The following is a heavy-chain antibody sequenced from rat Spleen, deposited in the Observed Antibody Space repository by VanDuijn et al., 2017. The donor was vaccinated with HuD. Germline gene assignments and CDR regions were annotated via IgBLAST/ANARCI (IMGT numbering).Heavy chain of an antibody. CDR3: ARRHYGYTDYFDY. Sequence: EVQLVESGGGLVQPGKSLKLSCAASGFTFSNYGMAWVRQTPTKGLEWVATISYDGSSTYYRDSVKGRFTISRDNAKSTLSLQMDSLRSEDTATYYCARRHYGYTDYFDYWGQGVTVTVSS. CDR1: GFTFSNYG. CDR2: ISYDGSST. D-gene: IGHD1-4*01. V-gene: IGHV5-29*01. J-gene: IGHJ2*01.